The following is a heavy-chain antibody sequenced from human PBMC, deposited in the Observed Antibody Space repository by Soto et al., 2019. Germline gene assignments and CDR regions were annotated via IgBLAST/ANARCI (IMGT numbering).Heavy chain of an antibody. CDR1: GGSFSGYY. Sequence: PSETLSLTCAVYGGSFSGYYWSWIRQPPGKGLEWIGEINHSGSTNYNPSLKSRVTISVDTSKNQFSLKLSSVTAADTAVYYCAREETYYDFWSGYYTNYYYGMDVWGQGTTVTVSS. V-gene: IGHV4-34*01. CDR3: AREETYYDFWSGYYTNYYYGMDV. D-gene: IGHD3-3*01. CDR2: INHSGST. J-gene: IGHJ6*02.